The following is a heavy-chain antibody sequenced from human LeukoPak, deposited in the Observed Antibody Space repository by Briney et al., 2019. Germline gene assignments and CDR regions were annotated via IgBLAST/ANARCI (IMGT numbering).Heavy chain of an antibody. CDR3: AKAPCEYSITCHFDY. Sequence: GGSLRLSCAASGFTFSTYAMSWVRQAPGKGLEWVSAISGSGGSTYYADSVKGRFTISRDNSKNTLYLQMNSLRAEDTAVYYCAKAPCEYSITCHFDYWGQGTLVTVSS. J-gene: IGHJ4*02. CDR1: GFTFSTYA. V-gene: IGHV3-23*01. D-gene: IGHD6-6*01. CDR2: ISGSGGST.